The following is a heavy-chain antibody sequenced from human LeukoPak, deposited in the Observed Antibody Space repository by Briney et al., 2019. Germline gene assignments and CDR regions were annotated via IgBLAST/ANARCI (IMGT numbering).Heavy chain of an antibody. J-gene: IGHJ2*01. D-gene: IGHD3-22*01. CDR2: INPSGGST. V-gene: IGHV1-46*01. CDR3: ARDRAGDSSGYSRSLRYFDL. Sequence: ASVKVSCKASGYTFTSYYMHWVRQAPGQGLEWMGIINPSGGSTSYAQKFQGRVTMTRDTSTSTVYMELSSLRSEDTAVYYCARDRAGDSSGYSRSLRYFDLWGRGTLVTVSS. CDR1: GYTFTSYY.